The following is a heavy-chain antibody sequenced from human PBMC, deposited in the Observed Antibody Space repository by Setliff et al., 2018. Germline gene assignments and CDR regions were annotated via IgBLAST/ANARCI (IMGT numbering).Heavy chain of an antibody. J-gene: IGHJ4*02. CDR2: IKQDGSEK. Sequence: PGGSLRLSCTASGFTFGDYAMSWVRQAPGKGLEWVANIKQDGSEKYYVDSVKGRFTISRDNSKNTLYLQMNSLRVEDTAVYYCAKSHSSWPIFIDYWGQGTLVTVSS. D-gene: IGHD6-13*01. CDR3: AKSHSSWPIFIDY. CDR1: GFTFGDYA. V-gene: IGHV3-7*03.